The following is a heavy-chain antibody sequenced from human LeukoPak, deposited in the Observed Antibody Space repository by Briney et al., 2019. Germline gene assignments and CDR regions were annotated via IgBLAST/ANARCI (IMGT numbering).Heavy chain of an antibody. D-gene: IGHD1-14*01. J-gene: IGHJ5*02. V-gene: IGHV3-21*01. Sequence: GGSLRLSCAASGFTFSSYSMNWVRQAPGKGLEWVSSISSRSSYIYYADSVKGRFTISRDNAKNSLYLQMNSLRAEDTAVYYCARSARPAAGNWFDPWGQGTLVTVSS. CDR1: GFTFSSYS. CDR3: ARSARPAAGNWFDP. CDR2: ISSRSSYI.